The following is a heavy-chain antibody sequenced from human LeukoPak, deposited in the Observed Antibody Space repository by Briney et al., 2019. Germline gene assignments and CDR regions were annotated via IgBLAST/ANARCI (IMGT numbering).Heavy chain of an antibody. V-gene: IGHV4-39*07. D-gene: IGHD3-3*01. Sequence: SETLSLTCTVSGGSISSSSYYWGWIRQPPGTGLEWIGSIYYSGSTYYDPSLKSRVTISVDTSKNQFSLKLSSVTAADTAVYYCARDGPDFWSGYYFYYYMDVWGKGTTVTVSS. CDR3: ARDGPDFWSGYYFYYYMDV. CDR2: IYYSGST. J-gene: IGHJ6*03. CDR1: GGSISSSSYY.